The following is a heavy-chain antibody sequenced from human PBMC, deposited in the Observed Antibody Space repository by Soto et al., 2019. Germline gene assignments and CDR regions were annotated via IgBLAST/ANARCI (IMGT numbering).Heavy chain of an antibody. Sequence: GXAVKVSCKASGGTFSSYAISWVRQAPGQGLEWMGGIIPIFGTANYAQKFQGRVTITADESTSTAYMELSSLRSEDTAVYYCASGRIVVVVADSSYYYYGMDVWGQGNTVPVS. D-gene: IGHD2-15*01. V-gene: IGHV1-69*13. CDR1: GGTFSSYA. CDR3: ASGRIVVVVADSSYYYYGMDV. CDR2: IIPIFGTA. J-gene: IGHJ6*02.